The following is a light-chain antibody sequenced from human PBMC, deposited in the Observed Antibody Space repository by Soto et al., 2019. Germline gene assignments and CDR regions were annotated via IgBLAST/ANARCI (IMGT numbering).Light chain of an antibody. Sequence: QSALTQPASVSGSNGQSITFSCTGTSSDIGAYNYVSWYQHHPGKAPKLMIYDVSARPSGGANGVSGAKSGDTASLAISVLQAEDEADYYCGSYTTSSTRVFGTGTKVTVL. CDR2: DVS. CDR3: GSYTTSSTRV. J-gene: IGLJ1*01. V-gene: IGLV2-14*03. CDR1: SSDIGAYNY.